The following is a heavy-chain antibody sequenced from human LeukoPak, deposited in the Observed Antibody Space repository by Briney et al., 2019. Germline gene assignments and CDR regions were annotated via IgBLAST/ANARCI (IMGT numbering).Heavy chain of an antibody. D-gene: IGHD2-2*01. CDR1: GGSISSSSYY. CDR2: IYYSGST. V-gene: IGHV4-39*01. J-gene: IGHJ4*02. Sequence: PSETLSLTCTVSGGSISSSSYYWGWIRQPPGKGLEGIGSIYYSGSTYYNPSLKSRGTISVDTSKNQFSLKLSSVTAADTAVYYCARQAVRAFDYWGQGTLVTVSS. CDR3: ARQAVRAFDY.